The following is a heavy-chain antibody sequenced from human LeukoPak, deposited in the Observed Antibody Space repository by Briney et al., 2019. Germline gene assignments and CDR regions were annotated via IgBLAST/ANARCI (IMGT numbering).Heavy chain of an antibody. D-gene: IGHD3-22*01. CDR1: GYSFTSYW. Sequence: GESLKISCKGSGYSFTSYWIGWVRQMPGKGLEWMGIIYPGDSDTRYSPSFQGRVTISADKSISTAYLQWSSLKASDTAMYYCARHPLLYYDRHYYHYHYMDVWGKRTTVTVSS. V-gene: IGHV5-51*01. CDR2: IYPGDSDT. CDR3: ARHPLLYYDRHYYHYHYMDV. J-gene: IGHJ6*03.